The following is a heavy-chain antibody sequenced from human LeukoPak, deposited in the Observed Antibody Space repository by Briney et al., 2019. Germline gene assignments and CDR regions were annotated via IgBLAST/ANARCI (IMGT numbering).Heavy chain of an antibody. Sequence: GGSLRLPCAASGFTFSDYYMSWIRQAPGKGLEWGSYISSRGSTIYYADSVKGRFTISRDNAKNSMYLQMNSLRAEDTAVYYCARKNYYDSSVAFDIWGQGTMVTVSS. V-gene: IGHV3-11*04. D-gene: IGHD3-22*01. CDR3: ARKNYYDSSVAFDI. CDR1: GFTFSDYY. CDR2: ISSRGSTI. J-gene: IGHJ3*02.